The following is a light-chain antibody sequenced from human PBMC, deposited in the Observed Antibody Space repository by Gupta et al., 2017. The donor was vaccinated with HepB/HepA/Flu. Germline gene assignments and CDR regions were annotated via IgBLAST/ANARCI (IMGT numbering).Light chain of an antibody. CDR1: RSNTGSNH. CDR2: RTT. Sequence: QSVLTQPHSASGTPAQGVAIPCSGGRSNTGSNHLYWYQQFPGSDQTLISVRTTQRPSGVPDRFAASTSCTSESPDISGLRYEDEADEDGSVWDDSLRGQGVFGGGTKVTVL. V-gene: IGLV1-47*01. CDR3: SVWDDSLRGQGV. J-gene: IGLJ3*02.